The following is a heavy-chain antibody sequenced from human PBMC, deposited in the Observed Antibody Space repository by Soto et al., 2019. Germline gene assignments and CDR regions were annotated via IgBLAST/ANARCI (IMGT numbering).Heavy chain of an antibody. CDR2: IYYSGST. V-gene: IGHV4-30-4*01. Sequence: SETLSLTCTVSGGSISSGDYYWSWIRQPPGKGLEWIGYIYYSGSTYYNPSLKSRVTISVDTSKNQFSLKLSSVTAPDTAVYYCARDRLSYSSSSWFDYWGQGTLVTVSS. D-gene: IGHD6-6*01. J-gene: IGHJ4*02. CDR1: GGSISSGDYY. CDR3: ARDRLSYSSSSWFDY.